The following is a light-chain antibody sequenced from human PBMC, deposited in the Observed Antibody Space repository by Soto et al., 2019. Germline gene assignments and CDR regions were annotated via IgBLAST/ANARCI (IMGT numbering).Light chain of an antibody. CDR3: QQYNNWPVT. Sequence: EIVMTQSQATLSVSPGARATLSCRASQTVSSNLAWYQQKPGQAPRLLIYDVSTRATGIPARFSGSGSGTEFTLTISSLQSEDFAVYYCQQYNNWPVTFGQGTRLEIK. J-gene: IGKJ5*01. CDR1: QTVSSN. V-gene: IGKV3D-15*01. CDR2: DVS.